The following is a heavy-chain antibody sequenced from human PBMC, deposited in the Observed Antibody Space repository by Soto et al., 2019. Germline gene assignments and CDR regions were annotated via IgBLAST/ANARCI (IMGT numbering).Heavy chain of an antibody. CDR1: GFPFSSYW. D-gene: IGHD3-16*01. V-gene: IGHV3-74*01. Sequence: EVQLVESGGGSVQPGESLRLSCAASGFPFSSYWIHWVRQAPGKGLVWVSRVKYDGTITNYADSLRGRLTISRDNAKNTVSLQMNSLRVEDTAVYYCARVAQGGNYVDVWGKGTTVTVSS. CDR3: ARVAQGGNYVDV. J-gene: IGHJ6*04. CDR2: VKYDGTIT.